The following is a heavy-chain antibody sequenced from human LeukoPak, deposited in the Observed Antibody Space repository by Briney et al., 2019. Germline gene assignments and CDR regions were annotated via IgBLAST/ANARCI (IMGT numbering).Heavy chain of an antibody. D-gene: IGHD6-13*01. Sequence: ASVKVSCKASGYNFTAYDINWVRQAPGQGLEWMGWISAYNGNTNYAQKLQGRVTMTTDTSTSTAYMELRSLRSDDTAVYYCARSVGKQQLVPRDYYYYYMDVWGKGTTVTVSS. V-gene: IGHV1-18*01. CDR3: ARSVGKQQLVPRDYYYYYMDV. CDR2: ISAYNGNT. J-gene: IGHJ6*03. CDR1: GYNFTAYD.